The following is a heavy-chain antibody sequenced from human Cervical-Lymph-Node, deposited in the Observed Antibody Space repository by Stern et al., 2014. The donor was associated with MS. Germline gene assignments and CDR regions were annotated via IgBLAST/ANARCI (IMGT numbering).Heavy chain of an antibody. Sequence: QVQLVQSGAEVKKPGASVKVSCKAFGYTFTVYYMHWVRQAPGQGLEWMGRINPNNGGTNYAQKFQGRVTMTRDTSISTAYMELSRLGSDDTAVYYCAVAEMSSDYWGQGTLVTVSS. J-gene: IGHJ4*02. CDR3: AVAEMSSDY. CDR1: GYTFTVYY. D-gene: IGHD1-14*01. V-gene: IGHV1-2*06. CDR2: INPNNGGT.